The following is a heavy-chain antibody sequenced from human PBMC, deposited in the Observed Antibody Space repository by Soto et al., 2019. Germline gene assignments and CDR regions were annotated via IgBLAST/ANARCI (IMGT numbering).Heavy chain of an antibody. CDR2: INAKNGAT. J-gene: IGHJ5*02. CDR3: AKAREGSSGWFDH. D-gene: IGHD6-19*01. V-gene: IGHV1-2*02. CDR1: GYIFSGNY. Sequence: QVQLVQSGAEVRKPGASVKVSCKASGYIFSGNYLHWVRRAPGQGLEWMAWINAKNGATNYAQKFRGRATVTRDTSISTTYLELSGLTSDDTAVYYCAKAREGSSGWFDHWGQGTQVTVSP.